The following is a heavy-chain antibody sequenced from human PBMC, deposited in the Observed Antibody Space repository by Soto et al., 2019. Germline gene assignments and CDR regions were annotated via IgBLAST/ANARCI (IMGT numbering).Heavy chain of an antibody. CDR3: ARQDRHDAFDI. J-gene: IGHJ3*02. Sequence: GESLKISCKGSGYSFITYWITWVRQMPGKGLEWLGRIDPSDSYTKYSPSFQGHVTISADKSINTAYLQWSSLKAPDTAIYCCARQDRHDAFDIWGQGTMVTVSS. V-gene: IGHV5-10-1*01. CDR2: IDPSDSYT. CDR1: GYSFITYW.